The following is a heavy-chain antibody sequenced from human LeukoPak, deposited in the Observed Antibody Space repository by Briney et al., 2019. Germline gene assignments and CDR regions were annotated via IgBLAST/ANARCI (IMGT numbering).Heavy chain of an antibody. CDR3: ATRKLGNDY. J-gene: IGHJ4*02. CDR1: GGSIRGYY. D-gene: IGHD7-27*01. CDR2: IYSSGST. V-gene: IGHV4-59*01. Sequence: SETLSLTCNVSGGSIRGYYWSWIRQPPGKGLEWIGYIYSSGSTNYNPSLKSRVTMSVDTSKNQFSLKLYSVTAADTAVYYCATRKLGNDYWGQGTLVTVSS.